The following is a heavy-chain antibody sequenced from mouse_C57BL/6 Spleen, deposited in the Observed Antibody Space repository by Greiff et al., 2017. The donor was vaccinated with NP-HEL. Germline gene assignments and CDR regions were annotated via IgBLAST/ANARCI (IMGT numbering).Heavy chain of an antibody. CDR3: ARQANWDVYAMDY. V-gene: IGHV5-6*01. J-gene: IGHJ4*01. CDR1: GFTFSSYG. CDR2: ISSGGSYT. Sequence: VQLKESGGDLVKPGGSLKLSCAASGFTFSSYGMSWVRQTPDKRLEWVATISSGGSYTYYPDSVKGRFTISRDNAKNTLYLQMSSLKSEDTAMYYCARQANWDVYAMDYWGQGTSVTVSS. D-gene: IGHD4-1*01.